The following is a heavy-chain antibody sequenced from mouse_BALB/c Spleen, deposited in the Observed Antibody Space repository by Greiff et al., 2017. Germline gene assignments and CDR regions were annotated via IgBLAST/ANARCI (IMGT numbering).Heavy chain of an antibody. CDR2: ISSGCST. Sequence: EVKLVESGGGLVKPGGSLKLSCAASGFTFSSYAMSWVRQTPEKRLEWVASISSGCSTYYPDSVKGRFTISRDNARNILYLQMSSLRAEDTAMYYCARTMEDYAMDYWGQGTSVTVSS. J-gene: IGHJ4*01. CDR1: GFTFSSYA. V-gene: IGHV5-6-5*01. CDR3: ARTMEDYAMDY. D-gene: IGHD2-3*01.